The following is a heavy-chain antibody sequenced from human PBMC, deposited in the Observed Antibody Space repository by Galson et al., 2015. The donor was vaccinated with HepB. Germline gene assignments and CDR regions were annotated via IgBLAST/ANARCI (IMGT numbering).Heavy chain of an antibody. CDR1: GFTFSSYG. CDR2: IWYDGSNK. Sequence: SLKLSCAASGFTFSSYGMHWVRQAPGKGLEWVAVIWYDGSNKYYADSVKGRFTISRDNSKNTLYLQMNSLRAEDTAVYYCARGDGEEYAFDIWGQGTMVTVSS. D-gene: IGHD3-10*01. J-gene: IGHJ3*02. V-gene: IGHV3-33*01. CDR3: ARGDGEEYAFDI.